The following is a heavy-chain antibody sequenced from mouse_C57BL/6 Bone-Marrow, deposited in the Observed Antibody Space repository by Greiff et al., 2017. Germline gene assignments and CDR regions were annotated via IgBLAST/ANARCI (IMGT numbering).Heavy chain of an antibody. CDR1: GYAFTNYL. Sequence: QVQLQQSGAELVRPGTSVKVSCKASGYAFTNYLIEWVKQRPGQGLEWIGVINPGSGGTNYNEQFKGKATLTADKSSSPAYMQLSSLTSEDSSVYVSAKSCYGSRFDYWGQGTTVTVSA. CDR3: AKSCYGSRFDY. V-gene: IGHV1-54*01. D-gene: IGHD1-1*01. J-gene: IGHJ2*01. CDR2: INPGSGGT.